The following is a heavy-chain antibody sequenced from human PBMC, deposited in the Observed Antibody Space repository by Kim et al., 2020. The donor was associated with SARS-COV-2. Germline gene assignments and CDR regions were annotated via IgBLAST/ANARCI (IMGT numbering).Heavy chain of an antibody. D-gene: IGHD3-3*01. Sequence: NPSLRSRVTISVDTSKNQFSLKLSSVTAADTAVYYCASGLQIFGVVKGDYWGQGTLVTVSS. V-gene: IGHV4-34*01. CDR3: ASGLQIFGVVKGDY. J-gene: IGHJ4*02.